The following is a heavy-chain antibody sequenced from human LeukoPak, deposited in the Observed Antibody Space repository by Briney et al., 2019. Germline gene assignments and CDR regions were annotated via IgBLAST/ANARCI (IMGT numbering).Heavy chain of an antibody. CDR1: GFTFTAYD. D-gene: IGHD4-17*01. Sequence: PGGSLRLSCAASGFTFTAYDMNWVRQVTGKSLERVSTIGTAGDTYYPGSVKGRFTISRENAKNSLYVQMKSLRAGDTAVYYCARSIGDYEPEVFDIWGQGTMVTVSS. V-gene: IGHV3-13*01. CDR2: IGTAGDT. J-gene: IGHJ3*02. CDR3: ARSIGDYEPEVFDI.